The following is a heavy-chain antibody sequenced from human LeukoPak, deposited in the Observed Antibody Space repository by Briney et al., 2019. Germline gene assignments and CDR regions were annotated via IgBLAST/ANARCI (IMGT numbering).Heavy chain of an antibody. V-gene: IGHV3-23*01. CDR1: GFTFSSYA. CDR3: TGYSSSWYPFDFDY. CDR2: ISGSGGST. J-gene: IGHJ4*02. Sequence: PGGSLRLSCAASGFTFSSYAMSWVRQAPGKGLEWVSAISGSGGSTYYADSVKGRFTISRDNSKNTLYLQMNSLRAEDTAVYYCTGYSSSWYPFDFDYWGQGTLVTVSA. D-gene: IGHD6-13*01.